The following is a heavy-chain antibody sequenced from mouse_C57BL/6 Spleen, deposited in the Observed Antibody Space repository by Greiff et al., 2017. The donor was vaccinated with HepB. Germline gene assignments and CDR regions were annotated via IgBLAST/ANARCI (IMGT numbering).Heavy chain of an antibody. J-gene: IGHJ2*01. Sequence: QVQLQQPGAELVKPGASVKMSCKASGYTFTSYWITWVKQRPGQGLEWIGDIYPGSGSTNYNEKFKSKATLTVDTSSSTAYLQLSSLTSEDSAVYYCASGYGDDAPYYFDYWGQGTTLTVAS. CDR2: IYPGSGST. CDR3: ASGYGDDAPYYFDY. V-gene: IGHV1-55*01. D-gene: IGHD2-2*01. CDR1: GYTFTSYW.